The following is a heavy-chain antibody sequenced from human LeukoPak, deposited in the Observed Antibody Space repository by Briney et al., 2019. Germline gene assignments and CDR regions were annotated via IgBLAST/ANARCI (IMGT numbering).Heavy chain of an antibody. J-gene: IGHJ4*02. CDR1: GGSFSGYY. CDR2: INHSGST. Sequence: KPSETLSLTCAVYGGSFSGYYWSWIRQPPGKGLEWIGEINHSGSTNYNPSLKSRVTISVDTSKNQLSLKLSSVTAADTAVYYCARGKNNYFDYWGQGTLVTVSS. CDR3: ARGKNNYFDY. V-gene: IGHV4-34*01.